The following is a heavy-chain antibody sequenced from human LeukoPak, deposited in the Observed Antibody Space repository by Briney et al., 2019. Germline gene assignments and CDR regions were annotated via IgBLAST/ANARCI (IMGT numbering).Heavy chain of an antibody. Sequence: PETPCLTCTVSGDSISLYYWSWIRQPPGKGLEWIGYIYYTGSTKSNASLKSRVTISVDTSKKQFSLNLSSVTAADTAVYYCARAGWFSTTWNFDYWGQGILVTVSS. V-gene: IGHV4-59*01. D-gene: IGHD6-19*01. CDR1: GDSISLYY. CDR2: IYYTGST. J-gene: IGHJ4*02. CDR3: ARAGWFSTTWNFDY.